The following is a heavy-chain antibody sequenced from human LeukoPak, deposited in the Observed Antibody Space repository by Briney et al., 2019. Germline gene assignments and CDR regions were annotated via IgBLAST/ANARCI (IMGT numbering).Heavy chain of an antibody. CDR1: GGSVNSGSYY. V-gene: IGHV4-61*01. D-gene: IGHD4-23*01. J-gene: IGHJ4*02. CDR2: IYYSGST. Sequence: SETLSLTCTVSGGSVNSGSYYWSWIRQPPGKGLEWIGHIYYSGSTNYNPSLKSRVTISVDTSKNQFSLKLSSVTAADTAMYYCAREVVTQGVDYWGQGTLVTVSS. CDR3: AREVVTQGVDY.